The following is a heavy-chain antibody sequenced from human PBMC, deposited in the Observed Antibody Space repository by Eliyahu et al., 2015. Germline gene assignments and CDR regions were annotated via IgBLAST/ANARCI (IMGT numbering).Heavy chain of an antibody. CDR3: AKDKSYDLRDAFDI. J-gene: IGHJ3*02. D-gene: IGHD5-12*01. Sequence: EVQLVESGGGLVQPGRSLRLSCXASGFTFXDYAMHWVRQAPGKGLEWVSGISWNSGSIGYADSVKGRFTISRDNAKNSLYLQMNSLRAEDTALYYCAKDKSYDLRDAFDIWGQGTMVTVSS. CDR2: ISWNSGSI. CDR1: GFTFXDYA. V-gene: IGHV3-9*01.